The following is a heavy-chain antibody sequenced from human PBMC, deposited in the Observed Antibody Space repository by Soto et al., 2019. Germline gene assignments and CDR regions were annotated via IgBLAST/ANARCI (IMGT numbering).Heavy chain of an antibody. Sequence: GGSLRLSCAASGFTFSSYAMSWVRQAPGKGLEWVSGISGSGGSTYYADSVKGRFTISRDNSKNTLYLQMNSLRAEDTAVYYCAKRYCSGGSCYPDAFDIWGQGTMVTVS. CDR3: AKRYCSGGSCYPDAFDI. V-gene: IGHV3-23*01. J-gene: IGHJ3*02. CDR2: ISGSGGST. D-gene: IGHD2-15*01. CDR1: GFTFSSYA.